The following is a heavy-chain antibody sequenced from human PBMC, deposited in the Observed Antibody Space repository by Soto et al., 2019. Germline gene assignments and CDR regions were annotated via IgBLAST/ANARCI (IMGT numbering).Heavy chain of an antibody. Sequence: QVQLVQSGAEVKKPGASVKVSRKASGYTFTSYGISWVRQAPGQGLEWMGWISAYNGNTNYAQKLQGRVTMTTDTSASTAYMELRSLRSDDTAVYYCARDAGTSSSWFPQTPSGVSRFDPWGQGTLVTVSS. V-gene: IGHV1-18*01. J-gene: IGHJ5*02. CDR2: ISAYNGNT. CDR1: GYTFTSYG. CDR3: ARDAGTSSSWFPQTPSGVSRFDP. D-gene: IGHD6-6*01.